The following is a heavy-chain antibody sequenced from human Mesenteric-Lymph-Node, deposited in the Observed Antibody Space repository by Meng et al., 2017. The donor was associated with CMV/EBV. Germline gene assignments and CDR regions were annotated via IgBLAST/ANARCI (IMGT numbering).Heavy chain of an antibody. CDR1: GGSVSGYS. V-gene: IGHV4-34*01. CDR2: INHSGST. D-gene: IGHD2-15*01. CDR3: ARGRGYCSGGSCYWFDP. J-gene: IGHJ5*02. Sequence: GGSVSGYSWSWIRQPPGKGLEWIGEINHSGSTNYNPSLKSRVTISVDTSKNQFSLKLSSVTAADTAVYYCARGRGYCSGGSCYWFDPWGQGTLVTVSS.